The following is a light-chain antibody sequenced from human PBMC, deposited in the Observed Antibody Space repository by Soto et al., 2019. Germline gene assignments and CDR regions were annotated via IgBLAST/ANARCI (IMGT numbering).Light chain of an antibody. CDR2: SNN. CDR3: AALDDSLNGVV. V-gene: IGLV1-44*01. J-gene: IGLJ2*01. Sequence: QSVLTQPPSASGTPGQRVTISCSGSSCNIGSKTVNWYQQLPGTTPELVIYSNNQRPSGVPDRFSGSKSGTSASLAISGLQSEDEADYYCAALDDSLNGVVFGGGTK. CDR1: SCNIGSKT.